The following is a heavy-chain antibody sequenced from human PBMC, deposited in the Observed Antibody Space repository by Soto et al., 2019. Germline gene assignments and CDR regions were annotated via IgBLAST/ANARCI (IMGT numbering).Heavy chain of an antibody. CDR3: GREPGAPWLDGMDV. Sequence: SLRLSCAASGFTFSSYAMHWVRQAPGKGRGGVAVISYDGSNKYYADSVNGRFTISRDNSKNTLYLQMNSLRAEDTAVYYCGREPGAPWLDGMDVWGQGTTVTVSS. CDR2: ISYDGSNK. V-gene: IGHV3-30-3*01. D-gene: IGHD3-10*01. J-gene: IGHJ6*02. CDR1: GFTFSSYA.